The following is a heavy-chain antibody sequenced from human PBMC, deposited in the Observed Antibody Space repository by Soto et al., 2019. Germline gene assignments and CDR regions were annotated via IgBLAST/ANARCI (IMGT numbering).Heavy chain of an antibody. D-gene: IGHD2-15*01. V-gene: IGHV1-69*13. Sequence: ASVKVSCKASGGTFSSYAISWVRQAPGQGLEWMGGIISIFGTANYAQKFQGRVTITADESTSTAYMELSSLRSEDTAVYYCARGAVLYSYNWFDPWGQGTLVTVSS. J-gene: IGHJ5*02. CDR2: IISIFGTA. CDR3: ARGAVLYSYNWFDP. CDR1: GGTFSSYA.